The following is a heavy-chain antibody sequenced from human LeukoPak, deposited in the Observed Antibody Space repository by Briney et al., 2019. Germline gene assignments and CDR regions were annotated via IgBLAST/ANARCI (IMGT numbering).Heavy chain of an antibody. CDR2: IYWNDDK. J-gene: IGHJ4*02. CDR1: GFSLSTRGVG. Sequence: QSGPTLVKPTQTLTLTCTFSGFSLSTRGVGVGWIRQPPGKALEWPALIYWNDDKRYSPSLKSRLTITKDTSKNQVVLTMTNMDPVDTATYYCAQRTRLRTFDYWGQGTLVTVSS. CDR3: AQRTRLRTFDY. V-gene: IGHV2-5*01. D-gene: IGHD2-8*01.